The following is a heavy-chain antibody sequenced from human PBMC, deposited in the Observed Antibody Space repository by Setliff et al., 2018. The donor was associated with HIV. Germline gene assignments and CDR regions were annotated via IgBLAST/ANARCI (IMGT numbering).Heavy chain of an antibody. D-gene: IGHD2-2*01. V-gene: IGHV4-31*03. CDR3: ARVPAIGVVPGAPNDGFDI. CDR2: IYYSGST. CDR1: NGSIGSFY. Sequence: LSLTCTVSNGSIGSFYWSWIRQHPGKGLEWIGYIYYSGSTFYNPSLKSRLTISVDTSKNQFSLKLTSLTAADTAVYYCARVPAIGVVPGAPNDGFDIWGQGTMVTVSS. J-gene: IGHJ3*02.